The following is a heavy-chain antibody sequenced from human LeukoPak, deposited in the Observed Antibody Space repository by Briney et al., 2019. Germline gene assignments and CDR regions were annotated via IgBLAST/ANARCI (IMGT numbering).Heavy chain of an antibody. Sequence: HGVSLRLSCAASGFTFSSYWMSWVRQAPGKGLEWVANIKQDGSEKNYVDSVKGRFTISRDNAKNSLYPQMNSLRAEDTAVYYCARATSYSSSWYDEGYYFDYWGQGTLVTVSS. CDR1: GFTFSSYW. CDR2: IKQDGSEK. J-gene: IGHJ4*02. CDR3: ARATSYSSSWYDEGYYFDY. V-gene: IGHV3-7*01. D-gene: IGHD6-13*01.